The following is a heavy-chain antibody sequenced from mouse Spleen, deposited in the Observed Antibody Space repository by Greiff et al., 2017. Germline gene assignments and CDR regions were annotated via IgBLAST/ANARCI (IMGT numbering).Heavy chain of an antibody. Sequence: EVQLVESGGGLVKPGGSLKLSCAASGFTFSSYAMSWVRQTPEKRLEWVATISSGGSYTYYPDSVKGRFTISRDNAKNTLYLQMSSLRSEDTAMYYCARHTTVVANYYAMDYWGQGTSVTVSS. CDR3: ARHTTVVANYYAMDY. J-gene: IGHJ4*01. CDR2: ISSGGSYT. V-gene: IGHV5-9-3*01. D-gene: IGHD1-1*01. CDR1: GFTFSSYA.